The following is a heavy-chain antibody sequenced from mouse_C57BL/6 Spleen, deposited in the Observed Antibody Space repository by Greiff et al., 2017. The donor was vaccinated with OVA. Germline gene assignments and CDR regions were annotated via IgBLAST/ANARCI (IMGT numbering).Heavy chain of an antibody. CDR1: GFTFSDYY. J-gene: IGHJ1*03. CDR2: INYDGSST. Sequence: EVKVVESEGGLVQPGSSMKLSCTASGFTFSDYYMAWVRQVPEKGLEWVANINYDGSSTYYLDSLKSRFIISRDNAKNILYLQMSSLKSEDTATYYCARGGGSSDWYFDVWGTGTTVTVSS. D-gene: IGHD1-1*01. CDR3: ARGGGSSDWYFDV. V-gene: IGHV5-16*01.